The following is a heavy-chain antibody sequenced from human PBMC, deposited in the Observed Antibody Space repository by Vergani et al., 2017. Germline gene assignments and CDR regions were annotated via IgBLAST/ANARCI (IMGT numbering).Heavy chain of an antibody. D-gene: IGHD2-2*01. Sequence: QVQLVQSGAEVKKPGASVKVSCKASGYTFTSYGISWVRQAPGQGLEWMGWISAYNGNTNYAQKLQGRVTMTTDTSTSTAYMELRSLRSDDTAVYYCAXDSSSVVVGAWFDPWGQGTLVTVSS. V-gene: IGHV1-18*01. CDR3: AXDSSSVVVGAWFDP. CDR1: GYTFTSYG. CDR2: ISAYNGNT. J-gene: IGHJ5*02.